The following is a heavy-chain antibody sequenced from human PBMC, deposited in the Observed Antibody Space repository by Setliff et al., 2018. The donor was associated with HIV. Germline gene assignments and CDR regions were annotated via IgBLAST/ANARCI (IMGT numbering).Heavy chain of an antibody. CDR1: GYTFTGYY. D-gene: IGHD3-9*01. CDR2: INPNSGGT. J-gene: IGHJ4*02. V-gene: IGHV1-2*02. Sequence: ASVKVSCKASGYTFTGYYMHWVRQAPGQGLEWMGWINPNSGGTNYAQKFQGRVTITTDESTTTAYMELSSLRSEDTALYYCAGSILTGYYTFGADYWGQGTLVTV. CDR3: AGSILTGYYTFGADY.